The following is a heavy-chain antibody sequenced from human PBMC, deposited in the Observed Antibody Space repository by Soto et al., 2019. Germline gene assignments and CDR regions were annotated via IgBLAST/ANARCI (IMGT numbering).Heavy chain of an antibody. CDR3: AKVKAAMVTRLNYYYGMDV. J-gene: IGHJ6*02. Sequence: GGSLRLSCAASGFTFSSYGMHWVRQAPGKGLEWVAVISYDGSNKYYADSVKGRFTISRDNSKNTLYLQMNSLRAEDTAVYYCAKVKAAMVTRLNYYYGMDVWGQGTTVTVSS. CDR2: ISYDGSNK. D-gene: IGHD5-18*01. CDR1: GFTFSSYG. V-gene: IGHV3-30*18.